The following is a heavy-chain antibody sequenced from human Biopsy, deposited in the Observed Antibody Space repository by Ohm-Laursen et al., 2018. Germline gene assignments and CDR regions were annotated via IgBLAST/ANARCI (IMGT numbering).Heavy chain of an antibody. D-gene: IGHD5-12*01. V-gene: IGHV4-38-2*02. Sequence: SDTLSLTCTVSGYSVTNDYYWGWIRQPPGKGLEWIGNIYYDGITYYNPSLKSRVAMPVDTSKNQFSLRLTSAAAADTAVYYCARVAGGYAYYYGMDVWGQGTTVIVSS. CDR2: IYYDGIT. J-gene: IGHJ6*02. CDR1: GYSVTNDYY. CDR3: ARVAGGYAYYYGMDV.